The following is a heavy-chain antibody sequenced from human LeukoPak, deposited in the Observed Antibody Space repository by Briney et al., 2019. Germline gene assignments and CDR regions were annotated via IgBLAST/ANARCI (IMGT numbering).Heavy chain of an antibody. Sequence: SETLSLTCAVYGGSFSGYYWSWIRQPPGKGLEWIGEINHSGSTNYNPSLKSRVTISVDTSKNQFSLKLSSVTAADTAVYYCARGAAGSTWLDPWGQGTLVTVSS. V-gene: IGHV4-34*01. CDR1: GGSFSGYY. CDR2: INHSGST. CDR3: ARGAAGSTWLDP. D-gene: IGHD6-13*01. J-gene: IGHJ5*02.